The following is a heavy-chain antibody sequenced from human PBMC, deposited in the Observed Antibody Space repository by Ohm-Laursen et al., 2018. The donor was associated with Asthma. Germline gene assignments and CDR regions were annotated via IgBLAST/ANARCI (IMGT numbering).Heavy chain of an antibody. CDR2: ISWNSGSI. Sequence: SLRLSCSASGFTFDDYAMHWARQAPGKGLEWVSGISWNSGSIGYADSVKGRFTISRDNAKNSLYLQMNSLRAEDTALYYCAKDIGGYCSSTSCYVGYYYGMDVWGQGTTVTVSS. J-gene: IGHJ6*02. CDR1: GFTFDDYA. V-gene: IGHV3-9*01. CDR3: AKDIGGYCSSTSCYVGYYYGMDV. D-gene: IGHD2-2*01.